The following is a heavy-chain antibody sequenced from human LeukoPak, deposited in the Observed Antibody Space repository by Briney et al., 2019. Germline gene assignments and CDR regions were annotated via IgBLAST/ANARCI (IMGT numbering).Heavy chain of an antibody. V-gene: IGHV1-18*01. J-gene: IGHJ4*02. CDR2: ISTYNGDT. CDR1: GYTFTTYG. Sequence: ASVKVSCKASGYTFTTYGITWVRQAHGQGLEWMGWISTYNGDTDYAQNYQGRVTMTADTSTSTAYMDLRSLRSDDTAVYYCARGKGARDYWGQGTLVTVSS. CDR3: ARGKGARDY.